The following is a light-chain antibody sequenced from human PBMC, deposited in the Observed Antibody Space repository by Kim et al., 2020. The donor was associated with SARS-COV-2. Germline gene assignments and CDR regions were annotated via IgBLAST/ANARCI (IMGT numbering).Light chain of an antibody. Sequence: AAGAGTATTSRPRPNCRSSCLAWHHKKPGHAPRLLIYGGPRSATGAPGRFRGSGSGTDFTLTISRLEPEDCAVYCCQQYVSSLNTFGQGTKLEIK. V-gene: IGKV3-20*01. CDR3: QQYVSSLNT. CDR1: PNCRSSC. J-gene: IGKJ2*01. CDR2: GGP.